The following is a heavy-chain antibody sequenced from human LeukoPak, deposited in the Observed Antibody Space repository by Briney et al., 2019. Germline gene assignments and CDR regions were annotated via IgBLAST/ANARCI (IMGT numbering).Heavy chain of an antibody. D-gene: IGHD3-10*01. CDR2: ISSSGGST. Sequence: GGFLRLSCAASGFTFSSYAMSWVRQAPGKGLEWVSAISSSGGSTYYADSVKGRFTISRDNSKNTLYLQMNSLRAEDTAVYYCAKAPFGELLPVDYWGQGTLVTVSS. J-gene: IGHJ4*02. CDR1: GFTFSSYA. CDR3: AKAPFGELLPVDY. V-gene: IGHV3-23*01.